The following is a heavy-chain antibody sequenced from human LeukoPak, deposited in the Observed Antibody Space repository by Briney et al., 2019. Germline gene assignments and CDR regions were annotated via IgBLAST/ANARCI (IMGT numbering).Heavy chain of an antibody. D-gene: IGHD6-13*01. CDR1: GDTFSNFV. J-gene: IGHJ4*02. Sequence: ASVKVSCKTSGDTFSNFVISWVRQAPGQGLEWMGRIIPILGIANYAQKFQGRVTITADKSTSTAYMELSSLRSEDTAVYYCASRGRAAAGTGDYWGQGTLVTVSS. V-gene: IGHV1-69*04. CDR2: IIPILGIA. CDR3: ASRGRAAAGTGDY.